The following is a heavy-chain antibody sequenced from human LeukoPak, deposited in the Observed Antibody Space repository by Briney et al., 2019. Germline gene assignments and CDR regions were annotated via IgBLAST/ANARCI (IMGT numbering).Heavy chain of an antibody. CDR1: GYTFTSYG. J-gene: IGHJ5*02. D-gene: IGHD6-13*01. V-gene: IGHV1-18*01. Sequence: ASVKVSCKASGYTFTSYGVSWVRQAPGQGLEWMGSISAYNGNTNYAQKLQGRVTMTTDTSTSTAYMELRSLRSDDTAVYYCARGIAAAGTGNRWFDPWGQGTLVTVSS. CDR3: ARGIAAAGTGNRWFDP. CDR2: ISAYNGNT.